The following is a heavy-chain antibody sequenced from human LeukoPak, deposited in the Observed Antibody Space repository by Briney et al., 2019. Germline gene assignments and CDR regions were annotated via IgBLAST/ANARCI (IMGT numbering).Heavy chain of an antibody. J-gene: IGHJ4*02. CDR3: AREGPSIAAPQYFDY. CDR1: GGTFSSYA. CDR2: IIPIFGRA. V-gene: IGHV1-69*05. D-gene: IGHD6-6*01. Sequence: RASVTVSCKASGGTFSSYAISWVRQAPGQGLEWMGGIIPIFGRANYAQKFQGRVTITTDESTSTAYMELSSLRSEDTAVYYCAREGPSIAAPQYFDYWGQGTLVTASS.